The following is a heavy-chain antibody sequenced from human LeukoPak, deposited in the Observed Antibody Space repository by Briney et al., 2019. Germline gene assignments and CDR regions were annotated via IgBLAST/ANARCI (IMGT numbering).Heavy chain of an antibody. D-gene: IGHD6-13*01. J-gene: IGHJ6*02. CDR2: ISSSSSYI. V-gene: IGHV3-21*01. CDR3: ARDEEGSSWTYYYGMDV. Sequence: GGSLRLSCAASGFTFSSYSMNWVRQAPGKGLEWVSSISSSSSYIYYADSVKSRFTISRDNAKNSLYLQMNSLRAEDTAVYYCARDEEGSSWTYYYGMDVWGQGTTVTVSS. CDR1: GFTFSSYS.